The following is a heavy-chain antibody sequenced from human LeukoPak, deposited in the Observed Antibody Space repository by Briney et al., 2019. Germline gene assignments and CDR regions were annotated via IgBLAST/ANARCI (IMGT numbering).Heavy chain of an antibody. CDR1: GGSISSSSYY. D-gene: IGHD2-21*01. CDR2: IYYSGST. J-gene: IGHJ4*02. Sequence: SQTLSLTCTVSGGSISSSSYYWGWIRQPPGKGLEWIGSIYYSGSTYYNPSLKSRVTISVDTSKNQYSLKLSSVTAADTAVYYCARLYYYFDYWGQGTLVTVSS. V-gene: IGHV4-39*01. CDR3: ARLYYYFDY.